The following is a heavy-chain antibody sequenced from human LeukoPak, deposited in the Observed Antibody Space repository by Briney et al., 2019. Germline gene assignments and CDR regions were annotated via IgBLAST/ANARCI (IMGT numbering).Heavy chain of an antibody. Sequence: GGSLRLSCAASGFTFSSYGMHWVRQAPGKGLEWVAVIWYDGSNKYYADSVKGRFTISRDNSKNTLYLQMNSLRAEDTAVYYCARQPGIAAAGPPGFDYWGQGTLVTVSS. V-gene: IGHV3-33*01. D-gene: IGHD6-13*01. CDR1: GFTFSSYG. CDR3: ARQPGIAAAGPPGFDY. CDR2: IWYDGSNK. J-gene: IGHJ4*02.